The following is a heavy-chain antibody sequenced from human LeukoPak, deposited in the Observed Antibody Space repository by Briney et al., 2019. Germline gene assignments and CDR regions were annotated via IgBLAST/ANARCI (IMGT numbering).Heavy chain of an antibody. CDR3: ARGGLQWSYYYGMDV. V-gene: IGHV1-46*01. CDR1: GYTFTSYY. D-gene: IGHD4-23*01. CDR2: INPSGGST. Sequence: ASVKVSCKASGYTFTSYYMHWVRQAPGQGLEWMGIINPSGGSTSYAQKFQGRVTMTRDTSTSTVYMELSILRSEDTAVYYCARGGLQWSYYYGMDVWGQGTTVTVSS. J-gene: IGHJ6*02.